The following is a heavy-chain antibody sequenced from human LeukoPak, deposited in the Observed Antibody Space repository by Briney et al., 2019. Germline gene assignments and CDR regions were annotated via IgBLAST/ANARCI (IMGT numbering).Heavy chain of an antibody. CDR1: GYTLTELS. Sequence: GPSVKVSCKVSGYTLTELSMHWVRQAPGKGLEWMGGFDPEDGETIYAQKFQGRVTMTEDTSTDTAYMELSSLRSEDTAVYYCATGVAAAGWLDYWGQGTRVTVSS. V-gene: IGHV1-24*01. CDR2: FDPEDGET. D-gene: IGHD6-13*01. J-gene: IGHJ4*02. CDR3: ATGVAAAGWLDY.